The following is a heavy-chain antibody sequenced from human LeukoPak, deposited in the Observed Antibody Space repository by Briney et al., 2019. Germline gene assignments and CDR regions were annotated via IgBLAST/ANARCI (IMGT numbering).Heavy chain of an antibody. V-gene: IGHV4-59*08. D-gene: IGHD2-15*01. CDR3: ARRPGGLQDWLDP. Sequence: SETLSLTCTVSGGSISNYYWSWIRQPPGKGLEWIGYIYYGGSTNYNPSLKSRLNISLDTSKNQFSLKLRSVTAADTAVYYCARRPGGLQDWLDPWGQGTLVTVSS. CDR1: GGSISNYY. J-gene: IGHJ5*02. CDR2: IYYGGST.